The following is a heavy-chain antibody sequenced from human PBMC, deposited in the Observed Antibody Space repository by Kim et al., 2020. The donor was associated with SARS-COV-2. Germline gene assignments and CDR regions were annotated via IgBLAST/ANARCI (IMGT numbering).Heavy chain of an antibody. CDR3: ARARLLGSETRATYYDFWNGKDYYYYMDV. Sequence: SVKVSCKASGGTFSSYAISWVRQAPGQGLEWMGRIIPILGIANYAQKFQGRVTITADKSTSTAYMELSSLRSEDTAVYYCARARLLGSETRATYYDFWNGKDYYYYMDVWGKGTTVTVSS. J-gene: IGHJ6*03. CDR1: GGTFSSYA. CDR2: IIPILGIA. D-gene: IGHD3-3*01. V-gene: IGHV1-69*04.